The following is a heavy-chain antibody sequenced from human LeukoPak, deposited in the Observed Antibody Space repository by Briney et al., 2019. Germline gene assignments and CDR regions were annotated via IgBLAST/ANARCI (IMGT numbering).Heavy chain of an antibody. CDR1: GYTFTIYY. J-gene: IGHJ6*03. CDR3: ARGSYYYYMDV. CDR2: INPSGSST. V-gene: IGHV1-46*01. Sequence: ASVTVSCKASGYTFTIYYMHWEREAPGQGLGWMGLINPSGSSTSYAQKFQGRVTITADKSTSTAYMELSSLRSEATAVYYCARGSYYYYMDVWGKGTTVTVSS.